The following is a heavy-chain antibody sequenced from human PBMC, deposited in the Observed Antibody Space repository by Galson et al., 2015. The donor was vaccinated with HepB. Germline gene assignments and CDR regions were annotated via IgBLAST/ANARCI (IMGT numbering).Heavy chain of an antibody. V-gene: IGHV3-15*01. Sequence: SLRLSCAASGFTFSNAWMSWVRQAPGKGLEWVGRIKSKTDGGTTDYAAPVKGRFTISRDDSKNTLYLQMNSLKTEDTAVYYCTNLYYDFWSGFYYYYYYYMDVWGKGTTVTVSS. CDR2: IKSKTDGGTT. CDR3: TNLYYDFWSGFYYYYYYYMDV. J-gene: IGHJ6*03. CDR1: GFTFSNAW. D-gene: IGHD3-3*01.